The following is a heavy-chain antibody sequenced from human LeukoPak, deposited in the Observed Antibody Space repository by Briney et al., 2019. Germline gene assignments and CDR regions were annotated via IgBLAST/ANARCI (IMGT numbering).Heavy chain of an antibody. CDR3: ARDPRGDYYFDY. Sequence: GGSLRLSCAASGFTFSSYSMNWVCQAPGKGLEWVSSISSSSSYIYYADSVKGRFTISRDNAKNSLYLQMNSLRAEDTAVYYCARDPRGDYYFDYWGQGTLVTVSS. J-gene: IGHJ4*02. D-gene: IGHD2-21*02. V-gene: IGHV3-21*01. CDR2: ISSSSSYI. CDR1: GFTFSSYS.